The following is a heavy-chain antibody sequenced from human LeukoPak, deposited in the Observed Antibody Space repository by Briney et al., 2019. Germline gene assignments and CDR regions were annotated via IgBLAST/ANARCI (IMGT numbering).Heavy chain of an antibody. Sequence: GGSLILSCAASGFTFSSYAMHWVRQAPGKGLEWVAVISYDGSNKYYADSVKGRFTISRDNSKNTLYLQMNSLRAEDTAVYYCARGRVPYGSGSYGAFDIWGQGTMVTVSS. V-gene: IGHV3-30*04. J-gene: IGHJ3*02. CDR2: ISYDGSNK. CDR1: GFTFSSYA. D-gene: IGHD3-10*01. CDR3: ARGRVPYGSGSYGAFDI.